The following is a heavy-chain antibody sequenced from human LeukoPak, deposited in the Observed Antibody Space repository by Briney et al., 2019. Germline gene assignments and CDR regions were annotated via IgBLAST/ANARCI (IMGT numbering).Heavy chain of an antibody. V-gene: IGHV3-48*01. D-gene: IGHD2-21*02. Sequence: GGSLRLSCAASGFSFSSHSMNWVRQAPGKGLEWVSYISTSNTIYYADSVKGRFTVSRDNAKNSLFLQMNSLRAEDTAIYYCAKWVVVVTADHDAFDTWGQGTMVTVSS. CDR1: GFSFSSHS. J-gene: IGHJ3*02. CDR3: AKWVVVVTADHDAFDT. CDR2: ISTSNTI.